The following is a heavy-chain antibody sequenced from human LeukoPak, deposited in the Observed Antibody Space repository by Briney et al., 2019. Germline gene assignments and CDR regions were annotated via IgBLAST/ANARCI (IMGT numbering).Heavy chain of an antibody. CDR1: GFTFSNYR. CDR2: ISSSSSYI. CDR3: ARAGVATTGDWYFDL. V-gene: IGHV3-21*01. Sequence: GGSLRLSCAASGFTFSNYRMNWVRQAPGKGLEWVSSISSSSSYIYYADSLKGRFTISRDNANNSLYLQMNSLRADDTAVYYCARAGVATTGDWYFDLWGRGTLVTVSS. J-gene: IGHJ2*01. D-gene: IGHD5-12*01.